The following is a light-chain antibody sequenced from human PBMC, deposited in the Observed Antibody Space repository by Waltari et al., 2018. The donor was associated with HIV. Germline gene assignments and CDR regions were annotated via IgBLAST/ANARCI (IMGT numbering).Light chain of an antibody. Sequence: QSALTQPASVSGSPGQSITVSCTGDVETYDLVSWYQVHPGRAPKLIIHDVTKRPSGVSSRVSASKSGNTASLTISGLEAEDESLYYCCTFSGRSSTWVFGGGTQVTVL. CDR3: CTFSGRSSTWV. J-gene: IGLJ3*02. V-gene: IGLV2-23*02. CDR2: DVT. CDR1: DVETYDL.